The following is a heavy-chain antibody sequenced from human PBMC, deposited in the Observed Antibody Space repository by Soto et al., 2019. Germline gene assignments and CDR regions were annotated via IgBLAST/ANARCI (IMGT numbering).Heavy chain of an antibody. CDR1: GYTFTGYY. CDR2: INPNSGGT. V-gene: IGHV1-2*02. Sequence: GAAVKVSCKASGYTFTGYYMHWVRQAPGHGLEWMGWINPNSGGTNYAQKFQGRVTMTRDTSISAAYMELSRLRSDDTAVYYCARERTVRGVIFSMRYYYGMDVWGQGTTVTVSS. CDR3: ARERTVRGVIFSMRYYYGMDV. J-gene: IGHJ6*02. D-gene: IGHD3-10*01.